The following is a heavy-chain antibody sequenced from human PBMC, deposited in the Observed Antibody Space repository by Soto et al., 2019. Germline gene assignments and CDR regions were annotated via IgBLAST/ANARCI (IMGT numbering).Heavy chain of an antibody. D-gene: IGHD4-17*01. V-gene: IGHV3-23*01. CDR3: AGYGGNFLYNWYFDL. J-gene: IGHJ2*01. Sequence: EVQLLESGGGLVQPGGSLRLSCAASGFTFSSYAMSWVRQAPGKGLEWVSAISGSGGSTYYADSVKGRFTISRDNSKNTLYLQMNSLRAEDTAVYYCAGYGGNFLYNWYFDLWGRGTLVTVSS. CDR2: ISGSGGST. CDR1: GFTFSSYA.